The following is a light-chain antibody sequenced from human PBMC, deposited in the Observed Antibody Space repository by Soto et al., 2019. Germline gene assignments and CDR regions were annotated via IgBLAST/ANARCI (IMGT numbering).Light chain of an antibody. J-gene: IGKJ1*01. CDR1: QSVSSY. CDR3: QQRSSLPRT. Sequence: EIVLTQSPATLSLSPGERATLSCRASQSVSSYLAWYQQKPGQVPSLVIYDASNRATGIPGRFSGSGSGTDFTLTISSLEPEDFGVYDCQQRSSLPRTFGQGTKVDIK. CDR2: DAS. V-gene: IGKV3-11*01.